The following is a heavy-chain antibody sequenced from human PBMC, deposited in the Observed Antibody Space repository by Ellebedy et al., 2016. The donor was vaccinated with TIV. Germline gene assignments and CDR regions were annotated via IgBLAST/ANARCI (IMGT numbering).Heavy chain of an antibody. J-gene: IGHJ4*02. Sequence: GESLKISCAASGFTFRSYWMHWVRQVPGKGLVWVSHINPDGSITRYGDAVKGRFTISRDNAKNTLYLQMNSLRAEDTAVYFCAKDVGGREDYWGQGTLVTVSS. D-gene: IGHD2-15*01. CDR2: INPDGSIT. CDR1: GFTFRSYW. CDR3: AKDVGGREDY. V-gene: IGHV3-74*01.